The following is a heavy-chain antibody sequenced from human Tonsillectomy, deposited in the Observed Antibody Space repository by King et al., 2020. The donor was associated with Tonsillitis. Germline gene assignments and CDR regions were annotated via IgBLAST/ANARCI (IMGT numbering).Heavy chain of an antibody. Sequence: QLQESGPGVVKPSENLSLTCTVSGGSISSSDHYWAWIRQPPGKGLEWMGYMYYSGTIFYNPSLKSRVTISGGTSENRFSLKLSSVTAADTAVYFCARSVSGSFDYWGQGALVTVSS. D-gene: IGHD1-26*01. CDR2: MYYSGTI. V-gene: IGHV4-39*01. J-gene: IGHJ4*02. CDR1: GGSISSSDHY. CDR3: ARSVSGSFDY.